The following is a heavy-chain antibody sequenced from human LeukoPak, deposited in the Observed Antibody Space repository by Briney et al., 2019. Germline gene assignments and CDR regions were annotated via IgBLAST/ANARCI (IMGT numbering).Heavy chain of an antibody. Sequence: GGSLRLSCAASGFTFTPYWMYWVRQPPGRGLMWVSRLNSDGSATTYADFVQGRFTISRDNAKSTLYLQMNSLRAEDTAVYYCVRWGVGITGLDYWGQGTLVTVSS. CDR1: GFTFTPYW. V-gene: IGHV3-74*01. CDR3: VRWGVGITGLDY. J-gene: IGHJ4*02. D-gene: IGHD3-22*01. CDR2: LNSDGSAT.